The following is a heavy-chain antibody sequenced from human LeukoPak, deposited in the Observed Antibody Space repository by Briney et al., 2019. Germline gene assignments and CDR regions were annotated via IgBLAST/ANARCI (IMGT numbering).Heavy chain of an antibody. CDR3: ARAYYYDSSFPY. J-gene: IGHJ4*02. V-gene: IGHV3-30-3*01. CDR2: ISYDGSNK. D-gene: IGHD3-22*01. Sequence: GRSLRLSCAASGFTFSSYAMHWVRQAPGKGLEWVAVISYDGSNKYYADSVKGRFTISRDNSKNTLYLQMNSLRAEDTAVYYCARAYYYDSSFPYWGQGTLVTVSS. CDR1: GFTFSSYA.